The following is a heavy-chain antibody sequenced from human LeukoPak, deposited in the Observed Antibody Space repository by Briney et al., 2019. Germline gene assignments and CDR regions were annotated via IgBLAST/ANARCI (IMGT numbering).Heavy chain of an antibody. D-gene: IGHD2-21*01. CDR2: ISSSGSTI. J-gene: IGHJ4*02. CDR3: AKDIQYAPTGHFDY. V-gene: IGHV3-48*03. CDR1: GFTFSSYE. Sequence: PGGSLRLSCAASGFTFSSYEMNWVRQAPGKGLEWVSYISSSGSTIYYADSVKGRFTISRDNAKNSLYLQMNSLRAEDMALYYCAKDIQYAPTGHFDYWGQGTLVTVSS.